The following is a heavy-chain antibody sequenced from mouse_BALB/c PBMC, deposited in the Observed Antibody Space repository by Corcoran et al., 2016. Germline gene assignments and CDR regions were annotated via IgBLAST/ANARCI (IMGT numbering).Heavy chain of an antibody. CDR1: GFNIKDTY. CDR2: IDPANGST. V-gene: IGHV14-3*02. CDR3: GRSREGNYVIY. J-gene: IGHJ2*01. Sequence: EAQLQQSGAELVKPGASVKLSCTAYGFNIKDTYMHWVKQRPEQGLEWIGRIDPANGSTKSDPKFQGKATMTADTSSNTVYLQLSSLTSEATAVYYCGRSREGNYVIYWGQGTTLTVSS. D-gene: IGHD2-1*01.